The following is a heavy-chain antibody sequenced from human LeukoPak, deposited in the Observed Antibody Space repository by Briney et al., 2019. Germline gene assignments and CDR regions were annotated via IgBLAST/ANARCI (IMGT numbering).Heavy chain of an antibody. V-gene: IGHV3-48*01. J-gene: IGHJ5*02. D-gene: IGHD2-15*01. CDR1: GFTFSSYS. Sequence: SGGSLRLSCAASGFTFSSYSMNWVRQAPGKGLEWVSYISSSSSTIYYADSVKGRFTISRDNAKNSLYLQMNSLRAEDTAVYYCARRLGYCSGGSCYPTNNWFDPWGQGTLVTVSS. CDR3: ARRLGYCSGGSCYPTNNWFDP. CDR2: ISSSSSTI.